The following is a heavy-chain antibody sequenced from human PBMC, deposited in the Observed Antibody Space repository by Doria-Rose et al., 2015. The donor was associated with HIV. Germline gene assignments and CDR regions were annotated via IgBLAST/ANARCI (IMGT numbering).Heavy chain of an antibody. J-gene: IGHJ6*03. CDR3: AEAPIIGPKYYFYMDV. V-gene: IGHV3-9*01. CDR2: ISCDSGAK. D-gene: IGHD3-3*01. CDR1: GFSFESYA. Sequence: VQLVQSGGGLVQPGRSLRLSCVGSGFSFESYAMHWVRLAPGKGLEWVAGISCDSGAKGNADSVDGRFTISRDNAKKSVYLEMRSLRPEDTAFYYCAEAPIIGPKYYFYMDVWGKGTSVTVSS.